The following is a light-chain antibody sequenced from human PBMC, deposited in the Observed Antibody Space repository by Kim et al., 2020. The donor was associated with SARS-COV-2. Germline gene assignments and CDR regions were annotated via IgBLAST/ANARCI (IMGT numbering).Light chain of an antibody. V-gene: IGKV3-15*01. J-gene: IGKJ5*01. CDR2: GAS. Sequence: EIVMTQSPATLSVSPGERVTLSCRASQSISSNLAWYQQKPGQAPRLLISGASNRPTNIPSRFSGSGSGREFTLTITTLQSEDFAIYYCQQYCDWPPITFGQGTRLEIK. CDR1: QSISSN. CDR3: QQYCDWPPIT.